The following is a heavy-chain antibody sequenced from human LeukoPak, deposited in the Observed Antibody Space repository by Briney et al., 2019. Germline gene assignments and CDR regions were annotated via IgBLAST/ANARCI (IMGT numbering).Heavy chain of an antibody. Sequence: GGSLRLSCAASRFTFSNYGVNWVRQAPGKGLEWVSYINSRSSTIYYADSVRGRFTISRDNAKNSLYLQMNSLKAEDTAIYYCAREVGTPQAFDIWGQGTMVTVSS. V-gene: IGHV3-48*01. J-gene: IGHJ3*02. D-gene: IGHD1-26*01. CDR3: AREVGTPQAFDI. CDR1: RFTFSNYG. CDR2: INSRSSTI.